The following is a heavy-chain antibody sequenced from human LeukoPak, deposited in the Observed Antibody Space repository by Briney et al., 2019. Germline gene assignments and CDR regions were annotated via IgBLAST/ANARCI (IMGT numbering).Heavy chain of an antibody. J-gene: IGHJ2*01. D-gene: IGHD3-22*01. V-gene: IGHV4-59*12. CDR2: IYYSGST. CDR3: ARINSSGYSFDL. CDR1: GDSISSYY. Sequence: SETLSLTCTVSGDSISSYYWTWIRQPPGKGLEWIGYIYYSGSTNYNPSLKSRVTISVDTSKNQFPLKLSSVTAADTAVYYCARINSSGYSFDLWGRGTLVTVSS.